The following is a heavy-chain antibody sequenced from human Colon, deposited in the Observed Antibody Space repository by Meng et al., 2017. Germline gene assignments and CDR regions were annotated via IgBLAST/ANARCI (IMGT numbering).Heavy chain of an antibody. D-gene: IGHD1/OR15-1a*01. V-gene: IGHV4-39*01. Sequence: QAQLQESGPGLVGPSEGRSLNWSVSGGAIRTRGYDWCWIRQTPGKGLGWSGSIGHSGFTYYTPSLKSRVTVSIDTARNKYPLWLTPVTAADTAVYYCLRRSALVRTGFDPWGQGTLVTVSS. CDR1: GGAIRTRGYD. CDR3: LRRSALVRTGFDP. CDR2: IGHSGFT. J-gene: IGHJ5*02.